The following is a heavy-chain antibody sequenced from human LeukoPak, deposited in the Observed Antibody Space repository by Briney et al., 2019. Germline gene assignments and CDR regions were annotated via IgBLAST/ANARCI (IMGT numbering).Heavy chain of an antibody. CDR1: GYTFTSYG. CDR3: ATGAIAVAGRGDAFDI. Sequence: ASVKVSCTASGYTFTSYGISWVRQAPGQGLEWMGWISTYNGNTNYAQKLQGRVTMTTDTSTSTAYMQLRSLRSDDTAVYYCATGAIAVAGRGDAFDIWGQGTMVTVSS. J-gene: IGHJ3*02. D-gene: IGHD6-19*01. CDR2: ISTYNGNT. V-gene: IGHV1-18*01.